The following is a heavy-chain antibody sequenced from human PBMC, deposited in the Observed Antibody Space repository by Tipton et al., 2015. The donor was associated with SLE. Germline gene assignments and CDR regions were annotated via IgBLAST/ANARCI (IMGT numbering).Heavy chain of an antibody. CDR2: ISAYNGNT. Sequence: QSGPEVKKPGASVKVSCKASGYTFTSYGISWVRQAPGQGLEWMGWISAYNGNTNYAQKFQGRVTMTTDTSTSTTYMALRSPRSDDTAIYYCARECSGSGCLDYWGQGTLVTVSS. J-gene: IGHJ4*02. CDR1: GYTFTSYG. V-gene: IGHV1-18*01. D-gene: IGHD5-12*01. CDR3: ARECSGSGCLDY.